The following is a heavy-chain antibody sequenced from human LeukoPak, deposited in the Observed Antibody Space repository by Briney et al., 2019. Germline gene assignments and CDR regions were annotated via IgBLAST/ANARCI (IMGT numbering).Heavy chain of an antibody. J-gene: IGHJ4*02. CDR2: ISSSSSYI. D-gene: IGHD4-17*01. Sequence: GGSLRLSCAASRFTFSSYRMNWVRQAPGKGLEWVSSISSSSSYIYYADSVKGRFTISRDNAKNSLYLQMNSQRAEDTAVYYCARVGRYGDYVFDYWGQGTLVTVSS. CDR3: ARVGRYGDYVFDY. V-gene: IGHV3-21*01. CDR1: RFTFSSYR.